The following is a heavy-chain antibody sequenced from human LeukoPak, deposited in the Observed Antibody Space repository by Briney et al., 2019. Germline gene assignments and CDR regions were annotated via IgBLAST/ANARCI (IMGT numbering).Heavy chain of an antibody. CDR2: ISSSSSYI. CDR3: ARVGNYLGAFDI. J-gene: IGHJ3*02. Sequence: GGSLRLSCAASGFTFSSYSVNWVRQAPGKGLEWVSSISSSSSYIYYADSVKGRFTISRDNAKNSLYLQMNSLRAEDTAVYYCARVGNYLGAFDIWGQGTMVTVSS. V-gene: IGHV3-21*01. D-gene: IGHD3-10*01. CDR1: GFTFSSYS.